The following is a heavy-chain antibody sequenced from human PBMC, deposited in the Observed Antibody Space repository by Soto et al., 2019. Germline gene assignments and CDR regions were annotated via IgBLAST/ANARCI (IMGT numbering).Heavy chain of an antibody. CDR2: IGGIGGST. CDR3: ARGDYGAAFDI. V-gene: IGHV3-23*01. J-gene: IGHJ3*02. CDR1: GFTFSSYA. Sequence: GGSLRLSCAASGFTFSSYAMSWVRQAPGKGLEWVAAIGGIGGSTYYADSVKGRFTISRDNSKNPLYLQMHSLRAEDTAVYYCARGDYGAAFDIWGQGTMVTISS. D-gene: IGHD4-17*01.